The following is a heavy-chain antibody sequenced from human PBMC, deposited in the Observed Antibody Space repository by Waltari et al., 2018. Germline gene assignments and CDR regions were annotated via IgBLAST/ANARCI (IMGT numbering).Heavy chain of an antibody. CDR2: IKGDGSEK. J-gene: IGHJ4*02. V-gene: IGHV3-7*01. CDR3: ASLSWSGVDY. Sequence: VESGGGLVQPGGSLRLSCATSGFTFSTDWMNWVRQAPGKGLEWVAGIKGDGSEKYYVDSVKGRFTISRDNAKNSLYLQMSSLRAEDTAKYYCASLSWSGVDYWGQGTLVTVSS. D-gene: IGHD3-3*01. CDR1: GFTFSTDW.